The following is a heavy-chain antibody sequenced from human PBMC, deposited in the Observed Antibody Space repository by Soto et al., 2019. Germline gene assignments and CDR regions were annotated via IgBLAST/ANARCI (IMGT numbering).Heavy chain of an antibody. CDR1: GFTFDDYA. Sequence: SLRLSCAASGFTFDDYAMHWVRQAPGKGLEWVSGISWNSGSIGYADSVKGRFTISRDNAKNSLYLQMNSLRAEDTALYYCAKERIQLWPSHYYGMDVWGQGTTVTVS. J-gene: IGHJ6*02. D-gene: IGHD5-18*01. V-gene: IGHV3-9*01. CDR3: AKERIQLWPSHYYGMDV. CDR2: ISWNSGSI.